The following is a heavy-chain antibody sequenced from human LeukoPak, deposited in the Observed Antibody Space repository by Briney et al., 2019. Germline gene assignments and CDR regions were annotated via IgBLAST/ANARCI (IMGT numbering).Heavy chain of an antibody. V-gene: IGHV4-34*01. D-gene: IGHD4-17*01. J-gene: IGHJ5*02. Sequence: PSETLSLTCAVYGGSFSGYYWSWIRQPPGKGLEWIGEINHSGSTNYNPSLKSRVTISVDTSKNQFSLKPSSVTAADTAVYYCARVESTVTTSKQSNWFDPWGQGTLVTVSS. CDR2: INHSGST. CDR3: ARVESTVTTSKQSNWFDP. CDR1: GGSFSGYY.